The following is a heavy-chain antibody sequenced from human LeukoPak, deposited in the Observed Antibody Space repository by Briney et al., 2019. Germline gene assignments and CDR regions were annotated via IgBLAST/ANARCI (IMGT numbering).Heavy chain of an antibody. CDR2: ISSSGSTI. V-gene: IGHV3-11*01. CDR1: GFTFSDYY. Sequence: GGSLRLSCAASGFTFSDYYMSWIRQAPGKGLEWVPYISSSGSTIYYADSVKGRFTISRDNAKNSLYLQMNSLRAEDTAVYYCAGGGRFIVGATYFDYWGQGTLVTVSS. CDR3: AGGGRFIVGATYFDY. D-gene: IGHD1-26*01. J-gene: IGHJ4*02.